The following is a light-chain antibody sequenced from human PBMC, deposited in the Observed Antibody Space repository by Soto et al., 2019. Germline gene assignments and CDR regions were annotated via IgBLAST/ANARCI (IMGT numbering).Light chain of an antibody. Sequence: QSVLTQPPSVSGSPGQSVTISCTGTSSDVGSYNRVSWYQQPPGTAPKLMIYEVSNRPSGVPDRFSGSKSGNTASLTISGLQAEDEADYYCSSYTSSSTPRVVFGGGTKLTVL. CDR1: SSDVGSYNR. CDR2: EVS. J-gene: IGLJ2*01. V-gene: IGLV2-18*02. CDR3: SSYTSSSTPRVV.